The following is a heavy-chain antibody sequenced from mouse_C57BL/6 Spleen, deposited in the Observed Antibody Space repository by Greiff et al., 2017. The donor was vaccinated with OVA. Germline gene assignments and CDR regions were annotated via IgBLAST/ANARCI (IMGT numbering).Heavy chain of an antibody. J-gene: IGHJ1*03. CDR2: IHPSDSDT. CDR3: APSITTVAHVDV. D-gene: IGHD1-1*01. CDR1: GYTFTSYW. V-gene: IGHV1-74*01. Sequence: QVQLQQPGAELVKPGASVKVSCKASGYTFTSYWMHWVKQRPGQGLEWIGRIHPSDSDTNYNQKFKGKATLTVDKSSSTAYMQLSSLTSEDSAVDYCAPSITTVAHVDVWGTGTTVTVSS.